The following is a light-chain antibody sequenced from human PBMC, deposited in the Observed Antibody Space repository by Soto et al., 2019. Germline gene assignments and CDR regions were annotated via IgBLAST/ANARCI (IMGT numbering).Light chain of an antibody. CDR3: MQCDNWLRT. V-gene: IGKV3-15*01. Sequence: EIVMTQSPATLSVSPGERATLSCRASQSVGSNLAWYQQKPGQAPRVLIYGASTRAAGIPARFSGRGSGTEFTPTISSVQSEDFADYHCMQCDNWLRTFGQRTKVEIK. J-gene: IGKJ1*01. CDR1: QSVGSN. CDR2: GAS.